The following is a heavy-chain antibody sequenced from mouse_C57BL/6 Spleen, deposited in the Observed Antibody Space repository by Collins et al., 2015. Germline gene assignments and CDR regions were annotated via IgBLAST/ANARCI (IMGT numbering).Heavy chain of an antibody. J-gene: IGHJ4*01. CDR1: GYTFTDYE. V-gene: IGHV1-15*01. D-gene: IGHD2-4*01. Sequence: QVQLQQSGAELVRPGASVTLSCKASGYTFTDYEMHWVKQTPVHGLEWIGAIDPETGGTAYNQKFKGKATLTADKSSSTAYMELRSLTSEDSAVYYCTRRLYYAMDYWGQGTSVTVSS. CDR2: IDPETGGT. CDR3: TRRLYYAMDY.